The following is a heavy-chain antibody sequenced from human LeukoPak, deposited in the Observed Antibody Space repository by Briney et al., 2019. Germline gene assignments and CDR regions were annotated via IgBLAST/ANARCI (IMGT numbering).Heavy chain of an antibody. CDR3: ARGPPFDP. J-gene: IGHJ5*02. CDR1: GGPISSYY. V-gene: IGHV4-59*08. CDR2: IYYSGSI. Sequence: SETLSLTCTVSGGPISSYYWSWIRQPPGKGLEWIGYIYYSGSINYNPSLKSRVTISVDTSKNQFSLKLSSVTAADTAVYYCARGPPFDPWGQGTLVTVSS.